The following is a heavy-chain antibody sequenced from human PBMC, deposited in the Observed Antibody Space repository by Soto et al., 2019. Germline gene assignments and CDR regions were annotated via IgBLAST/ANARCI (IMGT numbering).Heavy chain of an antibody. CDR2: INHSGST. J-gene: IGHJ5*02. CDR3: ARSGITMVRGVINWFDP. CDR1: GGSFSGYY. D-gene: IGHD3-10*01. Sequence: SETLSLTCAVYGGSFSGYYWSRIRQPPGKGLEWIGEINHSGSTNYNPSLKSRVTISVDTSKNQFSLKLSSVTAADTAVYYCARSGITMVRGVINWFDPWGQGTLVTVSS. V-gene: IGHV4-34*01.